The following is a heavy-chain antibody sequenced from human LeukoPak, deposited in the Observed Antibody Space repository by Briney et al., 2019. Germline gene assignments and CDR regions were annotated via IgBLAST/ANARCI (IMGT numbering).Heavy chain of an antibody. J-gene: IGHJ4*02. CDR1: GFTFSSYW. Sequence: PGGSLRLSCAASGFTFSSYWMHWVRQAPGKGLVGVSRISPDGSSALYADSVKGRFTISRDNAKNSLYLQMNSLRAEDTAVYYCARDHFEPGVILGYWGQGNLVTVSS. CDR2: ISPDGSSA. D-gene: IGHD3-9*01. CDR3: ARDHFEPGVILGY. V-gene: IGHV3-74*01.